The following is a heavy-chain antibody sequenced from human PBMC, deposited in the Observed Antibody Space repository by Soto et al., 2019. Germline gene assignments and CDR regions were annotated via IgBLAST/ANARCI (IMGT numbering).Heavy chain of an antibody. CDR3: ARDPVNYYGSWTYGMDV. V-gene: IGHV3-30-3*01. D-gene: IGHD3-10*01. CDR1: GLTLSRFA. Sequence: QVQLVESGGGVVQPGRSLRLSCAASGLTLSRFAMHWVRQAPGKGLEWVAVTGYDGSNKDYADSVKGRFTISRDNSKNTLYLQMNSLRPEDTAVYYCARDPVNYYGSWTYGMDVWGQGTTVTVSS. J-gene: IGHJ6*02. CDR2: TGYDGSNK.